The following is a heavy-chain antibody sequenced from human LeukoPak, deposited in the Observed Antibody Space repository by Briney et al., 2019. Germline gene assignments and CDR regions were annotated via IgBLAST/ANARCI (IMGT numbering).Heavy chain of an antibody. D-gene: IGHD4-17*01. Sequence: SETLSLTCAVSGYSISSGYYWSWIRQPAGKGLEWIGRIYTSGSTNYNPSLKSRVTISVDTSKNQFSLKLSSVTAADTAVYYCARFAKTIYGDYIDYWGQGTLVTVSS. CDR3: ARFAKTIYGDYIDY. V-gene: IGHV4-61*02. CDR1: GYSISSGYY. CDR2: IYTSGST. J-gene: IGHJ4*02.